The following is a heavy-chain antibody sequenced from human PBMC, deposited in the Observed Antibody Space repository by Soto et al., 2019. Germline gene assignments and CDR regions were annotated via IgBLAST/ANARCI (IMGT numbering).Heavy chain of an antibody. Sequence: EVQLFESGGGLVQPGGSLRLSCAASGFTFSSFAMSWVRQVPGRGLEWVSSVSASGGRTYFANSVKGRFTISRDNSKNTLYLQMNSLRAEDTAVYYCAKDRGSSGWVAHFDYWGQGTLVTVSS. CDR2: VSASGGRT. V-gene: IGHV3-23*01. J-gene: IGHJ4*02. CDR1: GFTFSSFA. CDR3: AKDRGSSGWVAHFDY. D-gene: IGHD6-19*01.